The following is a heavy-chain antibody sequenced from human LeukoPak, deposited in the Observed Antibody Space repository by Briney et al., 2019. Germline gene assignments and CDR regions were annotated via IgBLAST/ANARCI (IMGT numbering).Heavy chain of an antibody. CDR1: GGSISSGDYY. CDR3: ARGDSGWYLGLGFDY. J-gene: IGHJ4*02. V-gene: IGHV4-30-4*01. CDR2: IYYSGST. D-gene: IGHD6-19*01. Sequence: PSQTLSLTCTVSGGSISSGDYYWSWIRQPPGKGLEWIGYIYYSGSTYYNPSLKSRVTISVDTSKNQFSLKLSSVTAADTAVYYCARGDSGWYLGLGFDYWGQGTLVTVSS.